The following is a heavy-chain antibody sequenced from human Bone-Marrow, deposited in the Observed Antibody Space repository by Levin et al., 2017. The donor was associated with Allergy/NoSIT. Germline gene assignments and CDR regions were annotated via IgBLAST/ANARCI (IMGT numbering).Heavy chain of an antibody. CDR2: INPKLGGT. D-gene: IGHD2/OR15-2a*01. Sequence: ASVKVSCKASGYTFIDYYMHWFRQAPGQGLEWMGRINPKLGGTNYAQKLQGRVTMASDTSINTSYMDLSGLTSDDPAVYFCARAHCNSADCWTLCSLWGQGTLVTVSS. V-gene: IGHV1-2*06. CDR3: ARAHCNSADCWTLCSL. CDR1: GYTFIDYY. J-gene: IGHJ4*02.